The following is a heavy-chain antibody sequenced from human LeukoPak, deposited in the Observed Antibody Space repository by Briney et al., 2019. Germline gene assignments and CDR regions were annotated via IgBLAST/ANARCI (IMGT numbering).Heavy chain of an antibody. D-gene: IGHD1-1*01. CDR3: ARVRPGTTFGY. V-gene: IGHV1-3*01. CDR2: INAGNGNT. CDR1: GYTFTSYV. J-gene: IGHJ4*02. Sequence: GASVKVSCKASGYTFTSYVMHWMRQAPGQRLEWMGWINAGNGNTKYSQKFQGRVTITRDTSASTAYMELSSLRSEDTAVYYCARVRPGTTFGYWGQGTLVTVSS.